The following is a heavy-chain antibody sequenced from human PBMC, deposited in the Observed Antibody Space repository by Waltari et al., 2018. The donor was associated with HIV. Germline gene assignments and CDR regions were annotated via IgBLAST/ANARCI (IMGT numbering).Heavy chain of an antibody. Sequence: QVQLVQSGAEVKKPGASVKVSCKASGYTFTSHGISWVRQAPGQGLEWMGWISANNGNTKYAQKLQGRVTMTTDTSTSTAHMELRSLRSDDTAVYYCAREPQQWLAYYYYYGMDVWGQGTTVTVSS. J-gene: IGHJ6*02. CDR2: ISANNGNT. V-gene: IGHV1-18*01. CDR3: AREPQQWLAYYYYYGMDV. CDR1: GYTFTSHG. D-gene: IGHD6-19*01.